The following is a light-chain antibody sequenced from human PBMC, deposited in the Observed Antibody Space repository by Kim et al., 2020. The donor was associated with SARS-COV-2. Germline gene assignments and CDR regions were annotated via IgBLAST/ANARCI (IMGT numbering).Light chain of an antibody. CDR2: DVS. J-gene: IGLJ3*02. Sequence: PSTPFSCTGTSSDVGGYDYVSCYHQHPGKAPHLVIYDVSHRPLGISNRFSGSKSGSTASLTISGRHAEDEADYYCSSYTSFTTLVFGGGTQLTV. CDR1: SSDVGGYDY. V-gene: IGLV2-14*03. CDR3: SSYTSFTTLV.